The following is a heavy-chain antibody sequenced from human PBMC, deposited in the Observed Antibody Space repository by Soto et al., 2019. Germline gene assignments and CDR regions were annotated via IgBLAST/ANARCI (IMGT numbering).Heavy chain of an antibody. D-gene: IGHD2-15*01. CDR2: ISAYNGNT. CDR3: ARRLGVVAASYYFDY. Sequence: ASVKVSCKASGYTFTSYGISWVRQAPGQGLEWMGWISAYNGNTNYAQKLQGRVTMTTDTSTSTAYMELRSLRSDDTAVYYCARRLGVVAASYYFDYWGQGTLVTVSS. CDR1: GYTFTSYG. V-gene: IGHV1-18*01. J-gene: IGHJ4*02.